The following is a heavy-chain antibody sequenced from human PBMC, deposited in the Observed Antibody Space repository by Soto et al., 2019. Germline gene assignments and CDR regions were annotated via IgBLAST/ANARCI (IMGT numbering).Heavy chain of an antibody. V-gene: IGHV3-33*01. CDR3: ARGWYYYGMDV. J-gene: IGHJ6*02. CDR1: GFTFSSYG. D-gene: IGHD2-15*01. CDR2: IWYDGSNK. Sequence: GGSLRLSCAASGFTFSSYGMHWVRQAPGKGLEWVAVIWYDGSNKYYADSAKGRFTISRDNSKNTLYLQMNSLRAEDTAVYYCARGWYYYGMDVWGQGTTVTVSS.